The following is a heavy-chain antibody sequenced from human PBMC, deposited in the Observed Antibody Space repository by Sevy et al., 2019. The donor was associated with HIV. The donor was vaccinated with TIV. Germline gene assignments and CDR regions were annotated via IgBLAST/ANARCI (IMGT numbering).Heavy chain of an antibody. J-gene: IGHJ6*02. CDR2: IYSGGST. D-gene: IGHD2-2*02. Sequence: GGSLRLSCAASGFTVSNSYMSWVRQAPGKGLEWVSVIYSGGSTSYADPVKGRFTISRDNSKNTLYLQMNSLRAEDTAVYYCARDLPPTYTSYYYYGMDVWGQGTTVTVSS. CDR3: ARDLPPTYTSYYYYGMDV. CDR1: GFTVSNSY. V-gene: IGHV3-66*01.